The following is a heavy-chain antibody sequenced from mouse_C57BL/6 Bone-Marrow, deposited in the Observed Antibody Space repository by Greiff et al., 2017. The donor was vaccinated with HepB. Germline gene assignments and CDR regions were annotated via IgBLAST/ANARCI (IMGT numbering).Heavy chain of an antibody. J-gene: IGHJ1*03. Sequence: EVKLVESGGDLVKPGGSLKLSCAASGFTFSSYGMSWVRQTPDKRLEWVATISSGGSYTYYPDSVKGRFTISRDNATNTLYLQMSSLKSEDTAMYYCAGRGYYGSSLYWYFDVWGTGTTVTVSS. D-gene: IGHD1-1*01. CDR1: GFTFSSYG. V-gene: IGHV5-6*02. CDR2: ISSGGSYT. CDR3: AGRGYYGSSLYWYFDV.